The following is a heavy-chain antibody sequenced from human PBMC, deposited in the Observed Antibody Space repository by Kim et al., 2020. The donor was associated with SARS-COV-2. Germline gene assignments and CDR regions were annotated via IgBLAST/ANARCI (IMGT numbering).Heavy chain of an antibody. V-gene: IGHV1-46*03. Sequence: ASVKVSCKASGYTFTGSHIQWVRQAPGQGLEWMGVINPSGGSTTYAQKLQGRVIMTRDTSTGTVYMELSSLRSEDTALYYCARGTWGGGGWGYGSGQYNRFDPWGQGTLVTVSS. J-gene: IGHJ5*02. CDR3: ARGTWGGGGWGYGSGQYNRFDP. D-gene: IGHD3-10*01. CDR2: INPSGGST. CDR1: GYTFTGSH.